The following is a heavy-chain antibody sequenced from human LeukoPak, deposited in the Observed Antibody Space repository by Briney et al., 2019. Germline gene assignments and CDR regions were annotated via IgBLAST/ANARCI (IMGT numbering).Heavy chain of an antibody. CDR3: ARDTRMVRGVTNWFDP. V-gene: IGHV1-18*01. CDR1: GYTFTSYG. D-gene: IGHD3-10*01. Sequence: ASVKVSCKASGYTFTSYGISWVRQAPGQGLEWMGWISAYNGNTNYAQKLQGRVTMTTDTSTSTAYMELRSLRSDDTAVYYCARDTRMVRGVTNWFDPRGQGTLVTVSS. J-gene: IGHJ5*02. CDR2: ISAYNGNT.